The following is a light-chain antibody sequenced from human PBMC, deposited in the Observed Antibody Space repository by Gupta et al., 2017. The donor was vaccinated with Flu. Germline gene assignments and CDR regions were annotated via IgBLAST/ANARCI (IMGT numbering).Light chain of an antibody. J-gene: IGLJ3*02. Sequence: QSVLTQPPSASGTPGQRVTISCSGSSSNIGTNSVFWYHQFPGAAPKLLMFSNNQRSSGVPDRFSGSKSGTSAALAISGLRSEDEADYYCATWDDSLSGPVFGGGTKLTVL. CDR2: SNN. V-gene: IGLV1-47*02. CDR3: ATWDDSLSGPV. CDR1: SSNIGTNS.